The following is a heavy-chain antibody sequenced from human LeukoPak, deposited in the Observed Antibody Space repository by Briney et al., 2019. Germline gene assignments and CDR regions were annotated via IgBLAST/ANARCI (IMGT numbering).Heavy chain of an antibody. V-gene: IGHV1-2*02. Sequence: ASVKVSCKASGYTFTGFYMHWVRQAPGQGLEWMGWINPKSRATNYAQKFQGRVTMTRDTSISTAYMELSRLRSDDTAVYYCAALADYYDSSGYRDYWGQGTLVTVSS. CDR2: INPKSRAT. J-gene: IGHJ4*02. D-gene: IGHD3-22*01. CDR3: AALADYYDSSGYRDY. CDR1: GYTFTGFY.